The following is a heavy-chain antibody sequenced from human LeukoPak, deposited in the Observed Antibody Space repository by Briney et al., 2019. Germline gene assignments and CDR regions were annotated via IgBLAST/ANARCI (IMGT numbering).Heavy chain of an antibody. D-gene: IGHD3-22*01. CDR3: ARRGPMIGDSFDY. J-gene: IGHJ4*02. Sequence: GGSLRLSCAASGLRFSDYYVSWIRQAPGKGLQWVSYISSGGDIMHYADSVKGRFTISRDNARNSLYLQMNSLRAEDTAVYYCARRGPMIGDSFDYWGQGTLVTVSS. V-gene: IGHV3-11*04. CDR2: ISSGGDIM. CDR1: GLRFSDYY.